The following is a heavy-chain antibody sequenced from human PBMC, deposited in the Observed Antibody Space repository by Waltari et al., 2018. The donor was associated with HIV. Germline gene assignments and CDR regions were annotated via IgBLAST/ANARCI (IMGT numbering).Heavy chain of an antibody. CDR3: ARTFLYCSGGTCYFDY. Sequence: QVQLVQSGAEVKKPGASVKVSCKASGYTFTGYYMHWGRQAPGQGLEWMGWINPNSGGTNYAQKFQGRVTMTRDTSISTAYMELSRLRSDDTAVYYCARTFLYCSGGTCYFDYWGQGTLVTVSS. J-gene: IGHJ4*02. CDR1: GYTFTGYY. CDR2: INPNSGGT. D-gene: IGHD2-15*01. V-gene: IGHV1-2*02.